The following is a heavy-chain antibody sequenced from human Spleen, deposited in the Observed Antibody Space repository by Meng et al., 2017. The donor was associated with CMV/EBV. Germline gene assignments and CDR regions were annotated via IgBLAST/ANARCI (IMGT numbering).Heavy chain of an antibody. CDR3: ARDGRRSGID. V-gene: IGHV3-74*01. D-gene: IGHD6-13*01. CDR2: INSDGSST. CDR1: AFTVSSNE. J-gene: IGHJ4*02. Sequence: GGSLRLSCAASAFTVSSNEMRWVRLAPGKGLVWVSRINSDGSSTSYADSVKGRFTISRDNAKNTLYLQMNSLRAEDTAVYYCARDGRRSGIDWGQGTLVTVSS.